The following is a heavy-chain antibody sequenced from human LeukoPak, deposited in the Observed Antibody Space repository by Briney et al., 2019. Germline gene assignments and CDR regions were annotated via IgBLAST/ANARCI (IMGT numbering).Heavy chain of an antibody. Sequence: PGGSLRLSCAASGFTFSDSAMHWVRRASGKGLEWVGRMRSKSNNYATAYAASVKGRFTISRDDSKSTAYLQMNSLKTEDTAVYYCTSGREYHYLPLDHWGQGVLVTVSS. CDR2: MRSKSNNYAT. CDR3: TSGREYHYLPLDH. D-gene: IGHD1-14*01. CDR1: GFTFSDSA. V-gene: IGHV3-73*01. J-gene: IGHJ4*02.